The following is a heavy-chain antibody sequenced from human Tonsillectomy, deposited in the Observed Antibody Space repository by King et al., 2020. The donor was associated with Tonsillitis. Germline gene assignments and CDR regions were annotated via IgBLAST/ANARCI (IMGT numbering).Heavy chain of an antibody. J-gene: IGHJ4*02. CDR1: GFTFSSYD. V-gene: IGHV3-13*04. CDR2: IGTAGDT. CDR3: ARGGTAMDAFDY. D-gene: IGHD5-18*01. Sequence: VQLVESGGGLVQPGGSLRLSCAASGFTFSSYDMHWVRQATGKGLEWVSAIGTAGDTYYPGSVKGRFTISRENAKNSLYLQMNSLRAGDTAVYYCARGGTAMDAFDYWGQGTLVTVSS.